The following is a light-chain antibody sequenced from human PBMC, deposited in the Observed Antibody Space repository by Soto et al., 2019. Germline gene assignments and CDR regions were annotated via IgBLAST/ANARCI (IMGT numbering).Light chain of an antibody. CDR3: QQYGTTSWT. J-gene: IGKJ1*01. CDR1: QSVSTNF. Sequence: EIVLTQSPGTLSLSPGEGATLSCRASQSVSTNFFAWYQQKPGQAPRLLIYGASTRATGIPDRFSGSGSGTDFTLTISRLEPEDLAVYYCQQYGTTSWTFGQGTKVDIK. CDR2: GAS. V-gene: IGKV3-20*01.